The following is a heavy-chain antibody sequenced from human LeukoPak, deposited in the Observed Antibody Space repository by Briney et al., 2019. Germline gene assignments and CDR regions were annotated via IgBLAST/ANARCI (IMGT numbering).Heavy chain of an antibody. CDR3: ARPITMDSYDAFDI. CDR2: INHSGST. CDR1: GGSFSGYY. V-gene: IGHV4-34*01. D-gene: IGHD3-10*01. Sequence: PSETLSLTCAVYGGSFSGYYWSWIRQPPGKGLEWIGEINHSGSTNYNPSLKSRVTISVDTSKNQFSLKLSSVTAADTAVYYCARPITMDSYDAFDIWGQGTMVTVSS. J-gene: IGHJ3*02.